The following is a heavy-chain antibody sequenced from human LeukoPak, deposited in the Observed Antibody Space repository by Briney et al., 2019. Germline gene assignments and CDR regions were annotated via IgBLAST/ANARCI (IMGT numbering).Heavy chain of an antibody. J-gene: IGHJ5*02. CDR1: GGSISSYY. CDR2: IYYSGST. D-gene: IGHD6-13*01. CDR3: ARRRSSSWYKWFDP. V-gene: IGHV4-59*01. Sequence: SETLPLTCTVSGGSISSYYWSWIRQPPGKGLEWIGYIYYSGSTNYNPSLKSRVTISVDTSKNQFSLKLSSVTAADTAVYYCARRRSSSWYKWFDPWGQGTLVTVSS.